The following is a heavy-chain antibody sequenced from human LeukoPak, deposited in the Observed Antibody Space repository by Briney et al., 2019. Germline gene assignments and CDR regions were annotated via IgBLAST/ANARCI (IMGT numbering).Heavy chain of an antibody. V-gene: IGHV3-66*03. CDR3: ARDRAVTQVWVEFDS. Sequence: GGSLRLSCAGSGFSVSNYYMNWVRQAPGKGLEWVSLIRDSGATFYADSVKGRFTISRDNSKDTIYLQMNRLRVEDTAVYFCARDRAVTQVWVEFDSWGQGTQVTVSS. D-gene: IGHD3-16*01. J-gene: IGHJ5*01. CDR1: GFSVSNYY. CDR2: IRDSGAT.